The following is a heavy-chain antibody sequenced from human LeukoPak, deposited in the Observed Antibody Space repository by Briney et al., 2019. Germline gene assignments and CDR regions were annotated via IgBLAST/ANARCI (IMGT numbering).Heavy chain of an antibody. CDR1: GYPFTTWE. J-gene: IGHJ5*02. CDR3: ARGPRNDP. CDR2: VHPNSGNT. Sequence: GASVKVSCKTSGYPFTTWEINWVRQAAGQGLVWMGWVHPNSGNTAYAQKFQGRVTMTRDTSISTAYMELSGLRSGDTAVYFCARGPRNDPWGQGTLVTVSS. V-gene: IGHV1-8*01. D-gene: IGHD1-14*01.